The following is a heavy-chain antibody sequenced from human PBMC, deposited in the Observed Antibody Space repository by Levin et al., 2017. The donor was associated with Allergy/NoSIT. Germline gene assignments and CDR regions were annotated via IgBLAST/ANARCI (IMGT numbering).Heavy chain of an antibody. D-gene: IGHD2-15*01. J-gene: IGHJ4*02. CDR3: ATGNGGSSYDY. Sequence: GGSLRLSCKGSGYSFTSYWISWVRQMPGKGLEWMGRIDPSDSYTNYSPSFQGHVTISAAKSISTAYLQWSSLKASDIAMYYCATGNGGSSYDYWGQGTLVTVSS. V-gene: IGHV5-10-1*01. CDR2: IDPSDSYT. CDR1: GYSFTSYW.